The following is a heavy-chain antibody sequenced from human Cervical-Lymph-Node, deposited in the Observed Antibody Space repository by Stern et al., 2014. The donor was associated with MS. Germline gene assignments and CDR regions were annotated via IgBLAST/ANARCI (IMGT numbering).Heavy chain of an antibody. V-gene: IGHV5-51*01. Sequence: EMQLVESGAEVKKPGESLKISCKLSGYSFTIYYIAWVRQMPGKGLEWMGVIYPYDSDTTYSTSFQGQVTISADKSSTTAYLQWSSLRASDTAMYYCARHVQGFDYWGQGTLVTVSS. J-gene: IGHJ4*02. CDR1: GYSFTIYY. CDR3: ARHVQGFDY. CDR2: IYPYDSDT.